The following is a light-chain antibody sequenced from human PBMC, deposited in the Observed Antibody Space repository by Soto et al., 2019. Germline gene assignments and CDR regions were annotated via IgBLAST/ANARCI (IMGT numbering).Light chain of an antibody. CDR3: QQRSNWIT. Sequence: EIVLTQSPATLSLSPGERATLSCRASQSVSSYLAWYQQKPGQAPRLLIYDASNRATGIPARFSGSGSGPDFTLTISSLAPEDFAVYYCQQRSNWITFGQGTRREIK. CDR2: DAS. V-gene: IGKV3-11*01. CDR1: QSVSSY. J-gene: IGKJ5*01.